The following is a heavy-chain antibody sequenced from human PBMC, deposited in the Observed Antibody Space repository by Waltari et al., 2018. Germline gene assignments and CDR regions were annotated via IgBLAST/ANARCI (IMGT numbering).Heavy chain of an antibody. CDR1: GFTFSDFH. Sequence: QVQLAESGGGLVKPGGSLRLSCAVSGFTFSDFHMSWIRQAPGKGLGWVSYLTGSGISIYYADSVKGRFTISRDNAKNSLYLQMNSLRAEDTAVYYCARADMGTLDYWGQGTLVTVSS. CDR2: LTGSGISI. CDR3: ARADMGTLDY. D-gene: IGHD5-18*01. V-gene: IGHV3-11*04. J-gene: IGHJ4*02.